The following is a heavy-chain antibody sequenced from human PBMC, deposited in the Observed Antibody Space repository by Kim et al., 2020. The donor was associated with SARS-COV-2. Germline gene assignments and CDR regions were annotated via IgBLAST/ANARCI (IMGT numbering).Heavy chain of an antibody. D-gene: IGHD5-18*01. V-gene: IGHV3-7*01. CDR1: GFTFTGDW. CDR2: ISLDGSEK. Sequence: GGSLRLSCAASGFTFTGDWMSWVRQTPGKGLEWVAHISLDGSEKYYMDSVRGRFTISRDNAKNSLYLQMDSLRAEDTAVYYCARDRETALEFGGQGTLVT. J-gene: IGHJ4*02. CDR3: ARDRETALEF.